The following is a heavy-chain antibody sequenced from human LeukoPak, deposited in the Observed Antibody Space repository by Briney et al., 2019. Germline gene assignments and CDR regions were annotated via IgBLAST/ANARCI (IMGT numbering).Heavy chain of an antibody. V-gene: IGHV3-21*01. J-gene: IGHJ4*02. CDR2: ISSSSSYI. D-gene: IGHD4-11*01. Sequence: GGSLRLSCAASGFTFSSYSMNWVRQAPGKGLEWVSSISSSSSYIYYADPVKGRFTVSRDNAKNSVYLQMNSLRAEDTAVYYCARDKWLTTTHYFDYWGQGTLVTVSS. CDR3: ARDKWLTTTHYFDY. CDR1: GFTFSSYS.